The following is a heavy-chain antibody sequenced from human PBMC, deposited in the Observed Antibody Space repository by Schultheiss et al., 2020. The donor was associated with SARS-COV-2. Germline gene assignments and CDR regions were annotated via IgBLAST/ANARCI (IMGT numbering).Heavy chain of an antibody. Sequence: GESLKISCTTSGFTFRDYAMSWVRQAPGKGLEWVGFIRSKAYGGTTEYAASVKGRFTISRDDSKSIAYLQMNSLKTEDTAVYYCTRGRQLVRYYYYYGMDVWGQGTTVTVSS. V-gene: IGHV3-49*04. J-gene: IGHJ6*02. D-gene: IGHD6-13*01. CDR1: GFTFRDYA. CDR3: TRGRQLVRYYYYYGMDV. CDR2: IRSKAYGGTT.